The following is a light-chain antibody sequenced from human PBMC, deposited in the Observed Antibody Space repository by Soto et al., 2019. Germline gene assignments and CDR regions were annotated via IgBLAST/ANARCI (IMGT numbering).Light chain of an antibody. CDR2: KVS. Sequence: VALTQSPLSLPVTPGQPASISCTTSLSHVGRGGNTYFDWYQQRPGQPPRRLIYKVSNRESGVPDRFSASGSGTDFTLRISRVEAEDLGVYYCMQGTLWPWTFGQGTKVDIK. V-gene: IGKV2-30*01. J-gene: IGKJ1*01. CDR1: LSHVGRGGNTY. CDR3: MQGTLWPWT.